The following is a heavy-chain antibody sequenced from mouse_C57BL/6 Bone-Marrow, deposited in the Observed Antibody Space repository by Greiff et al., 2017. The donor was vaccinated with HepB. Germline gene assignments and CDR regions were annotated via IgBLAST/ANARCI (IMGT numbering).Heavy chain of an antibody. J-gene: IGHJ2*01. Sequence: QVQLQQPGAELVMPGASVKLSCKASGYTFTSYWMHWVKQRPGQGLEWIGEIDPSDSYTNYDQKFKGKSTLTVDKSSSTAYMQLSSLTSEDSAVYYCAILDYWGQGTTLTVSS. V-gene: IGHV1-69*01. CDR3: AILDY. D-gene: IGHD1-1*01. CDR1: GYTFTSYW. CDR2: IDPSDSYT.